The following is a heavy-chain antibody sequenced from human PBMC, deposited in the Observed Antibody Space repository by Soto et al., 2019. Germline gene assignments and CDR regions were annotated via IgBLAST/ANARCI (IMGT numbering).Heavy chain of an antibody. J-gene: IGHJ6*02. V-gene: IGHV5-51*01. CDR2: IYPGDSDT. CDR1: GYSFTSYW. Sequence: PGESLKISCKGSGYSFTSYWIGWVRQMPGKGLEWMGIIYPGDSDTRYSPSFQGQVTISADKSISTAYLQWSSLKASDTAMYYCARLPPDFDWLSLSYYHGMDVWGQGTTVTAS. D-gene: IGHD3-9*01. CDR3: ARLPPDFDWLSLSYYHGMDV.